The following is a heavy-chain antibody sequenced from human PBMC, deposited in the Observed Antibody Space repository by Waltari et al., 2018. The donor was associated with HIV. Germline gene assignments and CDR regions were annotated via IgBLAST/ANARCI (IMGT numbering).Heavy chain of an antibody. V-gene: IGHV4-59*08. Sequence: QVQLQESGPGLVKPSETLSLTCNISGGSLAGYFWTWIRQPPGKRLEWIGYIFHNGNPNYTPSLNGRVASSVDASTGLWSLILHSATAADTAVYFCARAPGRKAVGLSPWGQGTMVTVSS. CDR3: ARAPGRKAVGLSP. CDR2: IFHNGNP. CDR1: GGSLAGYF. J-gene: IGHJ5*02. D-gene: IGHD6-19*01.